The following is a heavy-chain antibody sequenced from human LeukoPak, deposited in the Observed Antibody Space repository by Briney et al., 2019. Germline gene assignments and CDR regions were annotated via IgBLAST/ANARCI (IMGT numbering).Heavy chain of an antibody. J-gene: IGHJ3*02. D-gene: IGHD4-17*01. CDR3: ARSIMYGDHGEDI. CDR1: GFTFNSYS. Sequence: GGSLRLFCEASGFTFNSYSFNWVRQAPGKGLEWISYINSVGGTTFYADSVKGRFTISRDNAKNTLYLQMDSLRAEDAAIYYCARSIMYGDHGEDIWGQGTVVAVSS. CDR2: INSVGGTT. V-gene: IGHV3-48*04.